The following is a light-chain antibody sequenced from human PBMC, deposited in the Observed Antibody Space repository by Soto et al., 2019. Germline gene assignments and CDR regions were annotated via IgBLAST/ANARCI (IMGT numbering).Light chain of an antibody. CDR2: DAS. J-gene: IGKJ5*01. Sequence: EIVLTQSPATLSLTPGERATLSCRASQTVSSYLLWYQQKPGQAPRLVIYDASSRATGIPARFSGSGSETDFTLTISSLEPEDVAVYYCQHRMNWPLTFGQGTRLENK. CDR3: QHRMNWPLT. CDR1: QTVSSY. V-gene: IGKV3-11*01.